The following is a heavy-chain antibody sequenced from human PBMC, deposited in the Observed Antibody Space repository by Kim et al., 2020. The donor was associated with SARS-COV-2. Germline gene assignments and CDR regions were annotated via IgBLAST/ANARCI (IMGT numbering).Heavy chain of an antibody. CDR2: ITKSSATI. CDR1: GFTFSAYD. J-gene: IGHJ3*02. V-gene: IGHV3-48*02. D-gene: IGHD3-16*01. Sequence: GGSLRLSCATSGFTFSAYDMNWVRQAPGKGLELLSFITKSSATIYYADSVQGRFTISRDNAKNSLYLQMNSLRDEDTALYYCVRDRMGGAFDIWGQGTMVTVSS. CDR3: VRDRMGGAFDI.